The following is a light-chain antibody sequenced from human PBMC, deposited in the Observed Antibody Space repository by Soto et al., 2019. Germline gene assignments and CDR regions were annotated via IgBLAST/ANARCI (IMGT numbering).Light chain of an antibody. J-gene: IGKJ4*01. Sequence: DIQVTQSPSSVSASVGDRVTITCRASQAIGSWLAWYQQKPGKAPKLLIYDATTLQSGVPSRFSGSGSGTDFSLTISSLQPEDFATYYCQQANSFPLTFGGGTKVDI. CDR3: QQANSFPLT. CDR1: QAIGSW. V-gene: IGKV1-12*01. CDR2: DAT.